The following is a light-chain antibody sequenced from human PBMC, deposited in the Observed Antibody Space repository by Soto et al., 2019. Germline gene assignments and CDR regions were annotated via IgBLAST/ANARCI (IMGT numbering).Light chain of an antibody. CDR1: QNSSNY. CDR3: QQYANLPLT. CDR2: DAF. Sequence: DIQMTQSPSSLSASVGDRVTITCQASQNSSNYLNWYQHKPGKATKLLIYDAFNLATGVLSRFSGSGSGTDFTFTISTPQPEDIETYYCQQYANLPLTFGGGTKVEIK. J-gene: IGKJ4*01. V-gene: IGKV1-33*01.